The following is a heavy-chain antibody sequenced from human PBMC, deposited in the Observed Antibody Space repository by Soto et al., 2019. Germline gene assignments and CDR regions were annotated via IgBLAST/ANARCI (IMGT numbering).Heavy chain of an antibody. CDR2: ISAYNGNT. D-gene: IGHD2-15*01. J-gene: IGHJ4*02. CDR3: ARGATPIDY. CDR1: GYTFTNFG. V-gene: IGHV1-18*01. Sequence: QVQLVQSGAEVKKPGASVKVSCKASGYTFTNFGISWVRQAPGQGLEWMGWISAYNGNTNYAQNFQGRDTMTTDTSTSTANMELRSLRSDDTAVYYCARGATPIDYWGQGTLVTVSS.